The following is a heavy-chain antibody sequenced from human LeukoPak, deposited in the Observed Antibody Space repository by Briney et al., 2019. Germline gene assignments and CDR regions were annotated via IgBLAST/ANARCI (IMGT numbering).Heavy chain of an antibody. CDR3: ASGYDFWSGSYGMDV. CDR1: GYSFTSYW. V-gene: IGHV5-51*01. D-gene: IGHD3-3*01. Sequence: GESLNISCKGSGYSFTSYWIGWVRQMPGQGLEWMGIIYPGDSDTRYSPSFQGQVTISADKSISTAYLQWSSLKASDTAMYYCASGYDFWSGSYGMDVWGQGTTVTVSS. J-gene: IGHJ6*02. CDR2: IYPGDSDT.